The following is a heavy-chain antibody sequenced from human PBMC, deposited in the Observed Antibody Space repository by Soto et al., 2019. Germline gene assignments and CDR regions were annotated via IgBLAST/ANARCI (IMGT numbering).Heavy chain of an antibody. D-gene: IGHD3-16*01. CDR2: IWYDGSNK. J-gene: IGHJ4*02. Sequence: QVQLVESGGGVVQPGRSLRLSCAASGFTFSSYGMHWVRQAPGKGLEWVAVIWYDGSNKYYADSVKGRFTIYRDNSKNTLYLQMNSLRAEDTAVYYCASRSTSYLGAFDYWGQGTLVTVSS. CDR1: GFTFSSYG. V-gene: IGHV3-33*01. CDR3: ASRSTSYLGAFDY.